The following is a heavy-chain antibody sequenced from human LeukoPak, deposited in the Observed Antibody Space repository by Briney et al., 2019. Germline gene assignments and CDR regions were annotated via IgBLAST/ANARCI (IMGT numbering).Heavy chain of an antibody. J-gene: IGHJ3*02. V-gene: IGHV3-30*18. D-gene: IGHD3-10*01. Sequence: GRSLRLSCAASGFTFSSYGMHCVRQAPGKGLEWVAVISYDGSNKYYADSVKGRFTISRDNSKNTLYLQMDSLRAEDTAVYYCANAVGRDAFDIWGQGTMVTVSS. CDR3: ANAVGRDAFDI. CDR1: GFTFSSYG. CDR2: ISYDGSNK.